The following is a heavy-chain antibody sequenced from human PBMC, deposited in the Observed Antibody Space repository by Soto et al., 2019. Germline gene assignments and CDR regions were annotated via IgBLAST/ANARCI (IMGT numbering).Heavy chain of an antibody. CDR2: IIPLFGTA. D-gene: IGHD3-22*01. CDR1: GGTFNIYS. V-gene: IGHV1-69*13. CDR3: ARGASTHYYDSSGYYKGPLDY. Sequence: GASVKVSCKASGGTFNIYSISWVRQAPGQGLEWMGGIIPLFGTAYYAQEFQGRVTITADESTSTAYMELSSLRSEDTAVYFCARGASTHYYDSSGYYKGPLDYWGQGTLVTVSS. J-gene: IGHJ4*02.